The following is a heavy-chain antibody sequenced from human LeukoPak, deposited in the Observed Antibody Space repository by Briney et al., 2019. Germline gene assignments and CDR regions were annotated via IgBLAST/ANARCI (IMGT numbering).Heavy chain of an antibody. D-gene: IGHD6-13*01. CDR2: ISSSSSYI. CDR1: GFTFSSYS. Sequence: GGSLRLSCAASGFTFSSYSMNWVRQAPGKGLGWVSSISSSSSYIYYADSVKGRFTISRDNAKNSLYLQMNSLRAEDTAVYYCVGIAAAGTFWGQGTLVTVSS. V-gene: IGHV3-21*01. J-gene: IGHJ1*01. CDR3: VGIAAAGTF.